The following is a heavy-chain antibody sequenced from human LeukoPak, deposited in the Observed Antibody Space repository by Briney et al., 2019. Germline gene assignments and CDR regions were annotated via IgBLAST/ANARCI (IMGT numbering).Heavy chain of an antibody. CDR1: GGSISSSSYY. CDR3: ARGYCSSTSCYPFDY. Sequence: SETLSLTCTVSGGSISSSSYYWGWIRQPPGKGLEWIGEIYHSGSTNYNPSLKSRVTISVDKSKNQFSLKLSSVTAADTAVYYCARGYCSSTSCYPFDYWGQGTLVTVSS. V-gene: IGHV4-39*07. J-gene: IGHJ4*02. D-gene: IGHD2-2*01. CDR2: IYHSGST.